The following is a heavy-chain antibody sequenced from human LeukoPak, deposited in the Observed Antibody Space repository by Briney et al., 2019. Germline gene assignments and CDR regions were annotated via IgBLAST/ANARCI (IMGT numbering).Heavy chain of an antibody. Sequence: GGSLRLSCAASGFTFSSYWMTWVRQAPGKGLEWVSAISGSGGSTYYADSVKGRFTISRDNSKNTLYLQMNSLRAEDTAVYYCAKVGIDGSGPFDHWGQGTLVTVSS. CDR1: GFTFSSYW. D-gene: IGHD3-10*01. CDR2: ISGSGGST. CDR3: AKVGIDGSGPFDH. V-gene: IGHV3-23*01. J-gene: IGHJ4*02.